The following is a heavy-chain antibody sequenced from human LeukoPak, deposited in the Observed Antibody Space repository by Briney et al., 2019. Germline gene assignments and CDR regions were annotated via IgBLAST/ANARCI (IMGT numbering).Heavy chain of an antibody. D-gene: IGHD5-12*01. CDR1: GYTFTGYY. V-gene: IGHV1-2*02. CDR2: INPNSGGT. Sequence: ASVKVSCKASGYTFTGYYMHWVRQAPGQGLEWMGWINPNSGGTNYAQKFQGRVTMTGDTSISTAYMEVSRLRSDDTAVYYCARRGYSGYDYDYWGQGTLVTVSS. CDR3: ARRGYSGYDYDY. J-gene: IGHJ4*02.